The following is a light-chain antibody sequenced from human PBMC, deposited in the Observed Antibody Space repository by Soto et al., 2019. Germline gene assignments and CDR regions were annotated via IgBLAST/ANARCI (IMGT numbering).Light chain of an antibody. CDR1: QTISIY. CDR2: HAS. CDR3: QQANSFPIT. Sequence: IQMNQSPSYLPASVGDSLTIICRASQTISIYLNWYQRTLGKATQLIMYHASTLQSGVPSRVSGSGSGTDVTLTISSLQPEEWATDYGQQANSFPITFGQGTRLEI. V-gene: IGKV1-39*01. J-gene: IGKJ5*01.